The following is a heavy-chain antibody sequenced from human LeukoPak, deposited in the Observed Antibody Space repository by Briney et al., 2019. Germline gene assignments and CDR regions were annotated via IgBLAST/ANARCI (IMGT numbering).Heavy chain of an antibody. CDR1: GDSFIENY. CDR2: IGHSGGT. Sequence: PSETLSLTCAVYGDSFIENYWSWIRQDPGKGLEWIGEIGHSGGTNYTNYNPSLKSRVTIPIDTSKNQFSLRLSSVTAADTAVYYCARGSRLPLDFWDQGSLVTVSS. V-gene: IGHV4-34*01. CDR3: ARGSRLPLDF. J-gene: IGHJ4*02. D-gene: IGHD3-16*01.